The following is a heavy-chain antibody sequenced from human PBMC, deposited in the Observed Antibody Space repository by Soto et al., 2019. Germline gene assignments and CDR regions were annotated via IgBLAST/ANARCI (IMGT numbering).Heavy chain of an antibody. V-gene: IGHV5-51*01. Sequence: PGESLKISCKGSGYSFTSYWIGWLRQMPGKGLEWMGIIYPGDSDTRYSPSFQGQVTISVDKSISTAYLQWSSLKASDTAVYYCARVDILTVYGCMDVWGQGTTVTVSS. CDR2: IYPGDSDT. CDR3: ARVDILTVYGCMDV. D-gene: IGHD3-9*01. CDR1: GYSFTSYW. J-gene: IGHJ6*02.